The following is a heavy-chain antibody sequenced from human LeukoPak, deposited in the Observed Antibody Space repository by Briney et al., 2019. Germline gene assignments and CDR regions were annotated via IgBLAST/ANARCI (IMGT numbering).Heavy chain of an antibody. V-gene: IGHV4-34*08. CDR3: AINGGFDY. J-gene: IGHJ4*02. D-gene: IGHD7-27*01. CDR1: GFTFSSYA. CDR2: INHSGST. Sequence: GSLRLSCAASGFTFSSYAMSWIRQPPGKGLEWIGEINHSGSTNYNPSLKSRVTISVDTSKNQFSLKLSSVTAADTAVYYCAINGGFDYWGQGTLVTVSS.